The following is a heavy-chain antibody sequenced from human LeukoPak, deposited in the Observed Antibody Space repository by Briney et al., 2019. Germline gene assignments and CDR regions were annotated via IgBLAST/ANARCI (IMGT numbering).Heavy chain of an antibody. CDR3: ARDYSGSYPYFDY. V-gene: IGHV1-69*06. Sequence: ASVKVSCKASGGTFSSYAISWVRQAPGQGLEWMGGIIPIFGTANYAQKFQGRVTITADKSTSTAYMELSSLRSEDTAVYYCARDYSGSYPYFDYWGQGTLVTVSS. CDR1: GGTFSSYA. D-gene: IGHD1-26*01. CDR2: IIPIFGTA. J-gene: IGHJ4*02.